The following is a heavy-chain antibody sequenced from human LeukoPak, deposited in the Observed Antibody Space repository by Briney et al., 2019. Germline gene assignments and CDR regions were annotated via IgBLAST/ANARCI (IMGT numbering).Heavy chain of an antibody. CDR2: ISHSGST. V-gene: IGHV4-34*01. CDR1: GGSFSGYY. J-gene: IGHJ6*03. CDR3: ARVTSDYDYYYYYYMDV. Sequence: PSETLSLTCAVYGGSFSGYYWSWIRQPPGKGLEWIGEISHSGSTNYNPSLKSRVTISVDTSKNQFSLKLSSVTAADTAVYYCARVTSDYDYYYYYYMDVWGKGTTVTVSS. D-gene: IGHD5-12*01.